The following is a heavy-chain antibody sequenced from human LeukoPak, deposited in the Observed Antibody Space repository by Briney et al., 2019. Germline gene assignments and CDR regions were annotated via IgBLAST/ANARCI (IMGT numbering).Heavy chain of an antibody. J-gene: IGHJ4*02. D-gene: IGHD3-22*01. Sequence: PGGSLRLSCAASGFTFSDHYMDWVRQAPGKGLEWVGRTRNKANSYTTEYAASVKGRFTISRDDSKNSLYLQMNSLKTEDTAVYYCTTDWVQYYDSSGYGYWGQGTLVTVSS. CDR3: TTDWVQYYDSSGYGY. CDR1: GFTFSDHY. CDR2: TRNKANSYTT. V-gene: IGHV3-72*01.